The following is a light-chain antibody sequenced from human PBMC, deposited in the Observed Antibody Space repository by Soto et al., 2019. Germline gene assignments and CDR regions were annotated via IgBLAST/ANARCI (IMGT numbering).Light chain of an antibody. V-gene: IGLV2-14*02. J-gene: IGLJ1*01. Sequence: QSALTQPASVSGSPGQSITVSCAGTSSDVGGYNLVSWYQQHPGKAPKLIIYEGTERPSGISPRFSGSKSGNTASLTISGLQAEDQADYYCQSYDSSLSGVFGTGTKVTVL. CDR2: EGT. CDR1: SSDVGGYNL. CDR3: QSYDSSLSGV.